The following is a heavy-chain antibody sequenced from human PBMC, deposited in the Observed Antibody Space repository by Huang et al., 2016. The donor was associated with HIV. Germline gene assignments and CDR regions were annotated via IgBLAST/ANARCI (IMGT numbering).Heavy chain of an antibody. CDR2: INTDTGKP. D-gene: IGHD2-21*02. CDR3: VRVRRVMDTYCVADCSTLEAFDI. V-gene: IGHV7-4-1*02. CDR1: GYTFTHYG. Sequence: QVQLVQSGSELKKPGASVKVSCKASGYTFTHYGVHWVRQGPGQGLEWMGLINTDTGKPRYAQGLTGRFVFSLDTSVNTAYLQISSLKAADSAIYYCVRVRRVMDTYCVADCSTLEAFDIWGQGTVVTVSA. J-gene: IGHJ3*02.